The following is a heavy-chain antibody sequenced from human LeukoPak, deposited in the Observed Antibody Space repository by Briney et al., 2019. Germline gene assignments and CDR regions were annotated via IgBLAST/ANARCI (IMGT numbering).Heavy chain of an antibody. J-gene: IGHJ4*02. Sequence: GGSLRLSCAASGFTVSSNYMSWVRQAPGKGLEWVSSISGSGISTYYSDSVKGRFTISRDNSKNTVYLQMNSLRAEDTAVYYCAKGDNDILTGYYNSFDYWGQGTLVTVSS. V-gene: IGHV3-53*01. CDR3: AKGDNDILTGYYNSFDY. CDR1: GFTVSSNY. D-gene: IGHD3-9*01. CDR2: ISGSGIST.